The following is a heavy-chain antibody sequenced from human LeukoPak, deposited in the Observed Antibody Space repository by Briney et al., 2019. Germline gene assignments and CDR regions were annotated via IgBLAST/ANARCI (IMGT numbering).Heavy chain of an antibody. D-gene: IGHD3-9*01. CDR3: VRDRLTGSYRYFDY. CDR1: GFTFSSYA. V-gene: IGHV3-30*04. Sequence: GGSLRLSCAASGFTFSSYAMHWVRQAPGKGLEWVAVISYDGSNKYYADSVKGRFTISRDNSKNTLYLHMNSLRAEDTAVYYCVRDRLTGSYRYFDYWGQGTLVTVSS. CDR2: ISYDGSNK. J-gene: IGHJ4*02.